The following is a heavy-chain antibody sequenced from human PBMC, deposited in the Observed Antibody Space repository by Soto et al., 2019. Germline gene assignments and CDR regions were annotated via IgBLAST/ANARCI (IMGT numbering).Heavy chain of an antibody. CDR1: GFTFSSYA. CDR3: ARGVEHYDFCSGYYGMDV. CDR2: ISYDGSNK. J-gene: IGHJ6*02. V-gene: IGHV3-30-3*01. D-gene: IGHD3-3*01. Sequence: QVQLVESGGGVVQPGRSLRLSCAASGFTFSSYAMHWVRQAPGKGLEWVAVISYDGSNKYYADSVQGRCTISRDNSKNTLYQQMSSMRAEDTAVDYCARGVEHYDFCSGYYGMDVWGQGTTVTVSS.